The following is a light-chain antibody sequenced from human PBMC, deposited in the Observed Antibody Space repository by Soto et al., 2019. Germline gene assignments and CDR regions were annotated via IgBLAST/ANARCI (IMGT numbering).Light chain of an antibody. J-gene: IGKJ1*01. CDR2: DAS. Sequence: EIVLTQSPGTLSLSPGERATLSCRASQSVGSNYLAWYQQKPGQAPRLLIYDASSRATGIPDRFSGSGSGTDFTLTISRLEPEDFAVYYCQQYGSSTWTFGQGTKVEIK. CDR1: QSVGSNY. CDR3: QQYGSSTWT. V-gene: IGKV3-20*01.